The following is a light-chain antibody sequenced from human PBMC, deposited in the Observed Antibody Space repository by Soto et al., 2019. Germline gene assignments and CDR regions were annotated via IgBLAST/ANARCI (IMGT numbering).Light chain of an antibody. CDR1: QSVSSN. Sequence: EIVMTQSPATLSVSPGERATLSCRASQSVSSNLAWYQQKPGQAPRLFIYGASTRATGMPARFSGSGSGTEFTLTISSLQSEDFAVYYCQQYNKWPPYTFGQGTKLEIK. CDR2: GAS. V-gene: IGKV3-15*01. J-gene: IGKJ2*01. CDR3: QQYNKWPPYT.